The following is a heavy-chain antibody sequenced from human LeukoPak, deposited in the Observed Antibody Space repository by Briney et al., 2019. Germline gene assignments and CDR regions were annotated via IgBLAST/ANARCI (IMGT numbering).Heavy chain of an antibody. D-gene: IGHD3-16*01. V-gene: IGHV1-69*06. CDR1: GGTFSSYA. CDR2: IIPIFGTA. Sequence: GASVKVSCKASGGTFSSYAISWVRQAPGQGLEWMGGIIPIFGTAIYAQKFQGRVTMTEDTSTDTAYMELSSLRSEDTAVYYCATVKVFGHRSFDLWGRGTLVTVSS. CDR3: ATVKVFGHRSFDL. J-gene: IGHJ2*01.